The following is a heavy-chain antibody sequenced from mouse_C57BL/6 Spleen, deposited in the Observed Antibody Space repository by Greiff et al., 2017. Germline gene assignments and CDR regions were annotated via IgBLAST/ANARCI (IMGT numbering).Heavy chain of an antibody. CDR2: IYPGDGDT. J-gene: IGHJ2*01. D-gene: IGHD4-1*01. CDR3: ARGITGPFDY. Sequence: QVQLKESGAELVKPGASVKISCKASGYAFSSYWMNWVKQRPGKGLEWIGQIYPGDGDTNYNGKFKGKATLTADKSASTAYMQLSSLTSEDSAVYFCARGITGPFDYWGQGTTLTVSS. CDR1: GYAFSSYW. V-gene: IGHV1-80*01.